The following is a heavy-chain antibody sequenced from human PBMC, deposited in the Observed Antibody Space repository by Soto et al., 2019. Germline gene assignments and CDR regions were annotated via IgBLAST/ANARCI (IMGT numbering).Heavy chain of an antibody. Sequence: SETLSLTCAVYGGSFSGYYWSWIRQPPGKGLEWIGEINHSGSTNYNPSLKSRVTISVDTSKNQFSLKLSSVTAADTAVYYCARGAKYCTNGVCPRYNHWGQGTLVTVSS. D-gene: IGHD2-8*01. CDR2: INHSGST. J-gene: IGHJ5*02. V-gene: IGHV4-34*01. CDR3: ARGAKYCTNGVCPRYNH. CDR1: GGSFSGYY.